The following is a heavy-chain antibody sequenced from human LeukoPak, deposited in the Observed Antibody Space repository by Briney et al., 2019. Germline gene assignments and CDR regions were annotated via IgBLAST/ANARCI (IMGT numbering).Heavy chain of an antibody. Sequence: GGSLRLSCAASGFTFSVYEMNWVRQVPGKGLEWVSYISSSGSTIYYADSVKGRFTISRDDAKNSLYLQMNSLRAEDTAVYYCARVSTAVSLAIDYWGQGTLVTVST. D-gene: IGHD6-13*01. CDR1: GFTFSVYE. J-gene: IGHJ4*02. CDR2: ISSSGSTI. CDR3: ARVSTAVSLAIDY. V-gene: IGHV3-48*03.